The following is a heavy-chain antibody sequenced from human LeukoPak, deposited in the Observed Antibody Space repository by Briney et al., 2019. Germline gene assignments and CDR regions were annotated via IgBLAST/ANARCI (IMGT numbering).Heavy chain of an antibody. CDR1: GFTFSTYA. CDR3: AKDRYCSGGSCYSNDAFDI. CDR2: IMVSGGST. D-gene: IGHD2-15*01. V-gene: IGHV3-23*01. Sequence: PGGSLKLSWTASGFTFSTYAMSWFRQAPGKGLEGVPVIMVSGGSTYYADSVKGRFTISRDNSKNTLYLQMNSLRAEDTAVYYCAKDRYCSGGSCYSNDAFDIWGQGTMVTVSS. J-gene: IGHJ3*02.